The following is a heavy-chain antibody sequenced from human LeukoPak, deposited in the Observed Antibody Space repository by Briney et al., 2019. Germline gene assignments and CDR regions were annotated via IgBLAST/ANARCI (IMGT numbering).Heavy chain of an antibody. CDR2: MNPNSGNT. V-gene: IGHV1-8*01. CDR1: GYTFTSYD. CDR3: ARVAPLRDYVEYYFDY. D-gene: IGHD4-17*01. J-gene: IGHJ4*02. Sequence: GASVKLSCKASGYTFTSYDINWVRQATGQGLEWMGWMNPNSGNTGYAQKFQGRVTMTRNTSISTAYMELSSLRSEDTAVYYCARVAPLRDYVEYYFDYWGQGTLVTVSS.